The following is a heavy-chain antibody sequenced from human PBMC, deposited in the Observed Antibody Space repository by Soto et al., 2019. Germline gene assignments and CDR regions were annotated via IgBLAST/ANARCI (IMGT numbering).Heavy chain of an antibody. V-gene: IGHV1-3*05. CDR2: INAGNGNT. Sequence: QVQLVQSGAEEKKPGASVKVSCKASGYTFTSYAMHWVRQAPGQRLEWMGWINAGNGNTKYSQKFQGRVTITRDTSANTAYMELSSLRSEDTAVYYCARSFVVVTDFDYWGQGTLVTVSP. CDR3: ARSFVVVTDFDY. CDR1: GYTFTSYA. D-gene: IGHD2-21*02. J-gene: IGHJ4*02.